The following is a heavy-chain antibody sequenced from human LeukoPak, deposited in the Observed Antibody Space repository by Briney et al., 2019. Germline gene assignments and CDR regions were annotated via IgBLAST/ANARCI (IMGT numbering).Heavy chain of an antibody. CDR2: INSDGSFP. CDR1: GFTFTTYW. CDR3: ARACSVGSCHAGDY. Sequence: GGSLRLSCTASGFTFTTYWMHWVRQAPGKGLVWVSRINSDGSFPGYADSVKGRFTVSRDSAKNTLYLQMNSLRAEDTAVYYCARACSVGSCHAGDYWGQGTLVTVSS. J-gene: IGHJ4*02. V-gene: IGHV3-74*01. D-gene: IGHD2-15*01.